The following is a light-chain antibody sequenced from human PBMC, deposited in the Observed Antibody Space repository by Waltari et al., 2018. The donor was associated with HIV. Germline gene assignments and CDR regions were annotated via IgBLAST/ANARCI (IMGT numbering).Light chain of an antibody. CDR2: DDN. J-gene: IGLJ3*02. Sequence: SYVLTQPPSVSVDPGETARITCGGTNIGSKSVQWYQQKPGQAPVLVLYDDNDRPAGIPGRFSGSSSGNTATLTISRVEAGDEADYYCQVWDTTTDQWVFGGGTELAVL. CDR1: NIGSKS. V-gene: IGLV3-21*02. CDR3: QVWDTTTDQWV.